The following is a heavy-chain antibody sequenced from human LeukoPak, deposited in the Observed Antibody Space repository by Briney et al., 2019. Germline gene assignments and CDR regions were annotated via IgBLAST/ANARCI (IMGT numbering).Heavy chain of an antibody. CDR3: ARRLCSGGTCPPDD. D-gene: IGHD2-15*01. CDR1: GSSFTCYW. CDR2: IDASVSYS. Sequence: GEPLNTSGKASGSSFTCYWISWVRPLRGRGGGWLGRIDASVSYSNSSPSFQGHGPISADKAISTAYLQWRSLKASDTAMYYCARRLCSGGTCPPDDWGQGTLVTVSS. J-gene: IGHJ4*02. V-gene: IGHV5-10-1*01.